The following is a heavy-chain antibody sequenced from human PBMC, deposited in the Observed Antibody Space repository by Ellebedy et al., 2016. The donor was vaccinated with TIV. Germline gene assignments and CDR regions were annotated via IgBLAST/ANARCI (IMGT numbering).Heavy chain of an antibody. CDR2: MSSSGRYI. CDR1: GFTFNNST. D-gene: IGHD1-1*01. CDR3: ARVERPRDAFDI. Sequence: GESLKISCAASGFTFNNSTLNWVRQAPGTGLEWVASMSSSGRYIYYADSMKGRFTISRDNAKNSLYLHINRLRADDTAVYYCARVERPRDAFDIWGQGTMVTVSS. J-gene: IGHJ3*02. V-gene: IGHV3-21*01.